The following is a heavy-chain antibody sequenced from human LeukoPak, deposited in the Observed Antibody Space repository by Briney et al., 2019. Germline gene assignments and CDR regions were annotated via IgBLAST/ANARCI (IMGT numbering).Heavy chain of an antibody. CDR2: IYSGGLT. V-gene: IGHV3-53*01. Sequence: GGSLRLSCAVSGFTVSSYYMTWVRQAPGKGLEWVSLIYSGGLTYYADSVQGRFTISRDDSRNSVYLHLNSLRAEDTAVYYCARDHLGAPKGYYYMDVWGKGTTVTVSS. J-gene: IGHJ6*03. CDR3: ARDHLGAPKGYYYMDV. D-gene: IGHD1-26*01. CDR1: GFTVSSYY.